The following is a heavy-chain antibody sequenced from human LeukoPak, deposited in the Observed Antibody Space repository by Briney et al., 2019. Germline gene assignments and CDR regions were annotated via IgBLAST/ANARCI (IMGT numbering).Heavy chain of an antibody. CDR2: MTPHSGNS. CDR1: GYTFTSYA. CDR3: ARGLPTTGNWFDP. Sequence: ASVKVSCKASGYTFTSYAINWVRQATGQGLEWMGWMTPHSGNSGYAQKFQGRVTITRNTSISTAYMELRSLRSDDTAVYYCARGLPTTGNWFDPWGQGTLVTVSS. D-gene: IGHD4-17*01. V-gene: IGHV1-8*03. J-gene: IGHJ5*02.